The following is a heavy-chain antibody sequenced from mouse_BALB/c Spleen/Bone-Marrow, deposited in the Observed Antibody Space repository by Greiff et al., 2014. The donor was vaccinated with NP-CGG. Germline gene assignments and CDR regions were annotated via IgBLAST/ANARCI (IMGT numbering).Heavy chain of an antibody. Sequence: VQLQQSDAELVKPGASVKISCKASGYTFTDHAIHWVKQKPEQGLEWIGYISPGTGSIKYNEKFKDKVTLTADKSSSTAYMQLNGLTSEDSTVYFCNYYGNTFDYWGQGTTLTVSS. D-gene: IGHD1-1*01. J-gene: IGHJ2*01. CDR2: ISPGTGSI. CDR1: GYTFTDHA. V-gene: IGHV1S53*01. CDR3: NYYGNTFDY.